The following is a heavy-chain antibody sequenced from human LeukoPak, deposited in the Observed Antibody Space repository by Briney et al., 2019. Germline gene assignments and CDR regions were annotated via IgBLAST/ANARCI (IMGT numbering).Heavy chain of an antibody. CDR2: IYYSGST. CDR1: GGSISSYY. J-gene: IGHJ5*02. Sequence: SETLSLTCTVSGGSISSYYWSWIRQPPGKGLEWIGYIYYSGSTNYNPSLKSRVTISVDTSKNQFSLKLSSVTAADTAVYYCARDMEVGFTPQLRENWFDPWGQGTLVTVSS. D-gene: IGHD1-26*01. V-gene: IGHV4-59*12. CDR3: ARDMEVGFTPQLRENWFDP.